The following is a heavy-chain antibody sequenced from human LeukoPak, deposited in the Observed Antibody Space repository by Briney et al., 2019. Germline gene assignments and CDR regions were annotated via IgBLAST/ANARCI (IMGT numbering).Heavy chain of an antibody. J-gene: IGHJ4*02. D-gene: IGHD3-16*01. CDR1: GFTFSNFA. Sequence: PGGSLRLSCAASGFTFSNFAMSWVRQAPGKGLEWVSAACTGSDTSYSDSVKGRFTISIDNSKNTLYLLVNSLGAEDTAVYYFAKDGSRRRFDLDSWGQGTLFTVSS. V-gene: IGHV3-23*01. CDR2: ACTGSDT. CDR3: AKDGSRRRFDLDS.